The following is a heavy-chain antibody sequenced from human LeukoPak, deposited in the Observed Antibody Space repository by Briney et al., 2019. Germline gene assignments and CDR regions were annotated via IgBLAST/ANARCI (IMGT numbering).Heavy chain of an antibody. J-gene: IGHJ4*02. D-gene: IGHD3-16*01. CDR2: INPNSGDT. V-gene: IGHV1-2*02. Sequence: ASVPVSCKASGYTFTGYYMHWVRQAPGQGLEWMGWINPNSGDTKYAQKFQGRVTMTRDTSISTAYMELSRLRSDDTAVYYCATQRGSYLWGTDFDYWGQGTLVSVSS. CDR3: ATQRGSYLWGTDFDY. CDR1: GYTFTGYY.